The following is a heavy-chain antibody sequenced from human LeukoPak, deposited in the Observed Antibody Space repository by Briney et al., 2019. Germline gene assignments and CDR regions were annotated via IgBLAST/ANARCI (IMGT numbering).Heavy chain of an antibody. J-gene: IGHJ4*02. CDR3: AREGGEWELLRTFDY. CDR2: ISSSGSTI. Sequence: GGSLRLSCAASGFTFSSYEMNWVRQAPGKGLEWVSYISSSGSTIYYADSAKGRFTISRDNAKNSLYLQMNSLRAEDTAVYYCAREGGEWELLRTFDYWGQGTLVTVSS. CDR1: GFTFSSYE. V-gene: IGHV3-48*03. D-gene: IGHD1-26*01.